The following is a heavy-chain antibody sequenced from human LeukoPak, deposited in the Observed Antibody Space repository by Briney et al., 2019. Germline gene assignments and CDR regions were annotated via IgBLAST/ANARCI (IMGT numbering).Heavy chain of an antibody. CDR1: GGSISSGGYY. D-gene: IGHD6-6*01. Sequence: SQTLSLTCTVSGGSISSGGYYWSWIRQHPGKGLEWIGYIYYSGSTYYNPSLKSRVTISVDTSKNQFSLKLSSVTAADTAVYYCARQIAARRAFDIWGQGTMVTVSS. J-gene: IGHJ3*02. CDR3: ARQIAARRAFDI. V-gene: IGHV4-31*03. CDR2: IYYSGST.